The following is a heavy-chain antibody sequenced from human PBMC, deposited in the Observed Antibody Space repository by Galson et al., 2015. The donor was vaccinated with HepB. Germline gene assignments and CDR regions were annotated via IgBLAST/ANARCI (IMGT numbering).Heavy chain of an antibody. Sequence: SLRLSCAASGFTFSSYWMSWVRPAPGKGRDWLANIKQDGSEKYYVDSVKGRFTISRDNAKNSLYLQMNSLRAEDTAVYYSARNPDLSFFCSSTSCYNAWFDHWGQGTLVTVSS. D-gene: IGHD2-2*02. J-gene: IGHJ5*02. V-gene: IGHV3-7*01. CDR3: ARNPDLSFFCSSTSCYNAWFDH. CDR2: IKQDGSEK. CDR1: GFTFSSYW.